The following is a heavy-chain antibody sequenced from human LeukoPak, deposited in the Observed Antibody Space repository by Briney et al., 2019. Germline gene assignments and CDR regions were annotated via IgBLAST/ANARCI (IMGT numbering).Heavy chain of an antibody. V-gene: IGHV3-53*01. CDR1: GFTVSSNY. J-gene: IGHJ4*02. CDR3: ARDQGGSPDSFDY. Sequence: GGSLRLSCAASGFTVSSNYMNWVRQAPGKGLEWVSVIYSGGSTYYADSVKGRFTISRDNAKNSLYLQMNSLRAEDTAVYYCARDQGGSPDSFDYWGQGTLVTVSS. CDR2: IYSGGST. D-gene: IGHD2-15*01.